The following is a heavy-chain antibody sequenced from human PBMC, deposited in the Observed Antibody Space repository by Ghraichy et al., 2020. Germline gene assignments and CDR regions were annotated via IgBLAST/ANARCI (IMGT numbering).Heavy chain of an antibody. Sequence: LSLTCAASGFTFSSYSMNWVRQAPGKGLEWVSSISSSSSYIYYADSVKGRFTISRDNAKNSLYLQMNSLRAEDTAVYYCARDLLEGGSGWPNFDYWGQGTLVTVSS. V-gene: IGHV3-21*01. CDR3: ARDLLEGGSGWPNFDY. CDR2: ISSSSSYI. CDR1: GFTFSSYS. D-gene: IGHD6-19*01. J-gene: IGHJ4*02.